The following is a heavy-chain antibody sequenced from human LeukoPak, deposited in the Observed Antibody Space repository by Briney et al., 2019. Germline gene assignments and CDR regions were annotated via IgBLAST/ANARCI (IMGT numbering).Heavy chain of an antibody. CDR2: IYYSGST. CDR1: GGSISSYY. D-gene: IGHD6-13*01. CDR3: ARVPGYSSSYFDY. Sequence: KSSGTLSLTCTVSGGSISSYYWSWIRQPPGKGLEWIGYIYYSGSTNYNPSLKSRVTISVDTSKNQFSLKLSSVTAADTAVYYCARVPGYSSSYFDYWGQGTLVTVSS. V-gene: IGHV4-59*01. J-gene: IGHJ4*02.